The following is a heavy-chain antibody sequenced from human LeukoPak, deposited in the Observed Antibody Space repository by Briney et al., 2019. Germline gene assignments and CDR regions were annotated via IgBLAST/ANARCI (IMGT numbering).Heavy chain of an antibody. J-gene: IGHJ4*02. CDR2: IYPRDGST. V-gene: IGHV1-46*01. CDR3: ARDQEAFDY. CDR1: GYSFTSNY. Sequence: ASVKVSCKASGYSFTSNYIHWVRQAPGQGLEWMGMIYPRDGSTSYAQKFQGRVTVTRDTSTSTVRMELSGLRSEDTAVYYCARDQEAFDYWGQGTLVTVSS.